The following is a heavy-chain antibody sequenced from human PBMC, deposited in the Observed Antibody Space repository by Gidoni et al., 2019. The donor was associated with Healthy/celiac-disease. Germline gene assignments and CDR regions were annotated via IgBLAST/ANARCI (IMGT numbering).Heavy chain of an antibody. Sequence: QVQLQESGPGLVTPSQTLSLTCPVSGGSISSGSSYWSWIRQPAGKGLEWIGRIYTSGSTNYNPSLKSRVTISVDTSKNQFSLKLSSVTAADTAVYYCARDVVLMVYATLYNWFDPWGQGTLVTVSS. CDR3: ARDVVLMVYATLYNWFDP. CDR1: GGSISSGSSY. CDR2: IYTSGST. D-gene: IGHD2-8*01. J-gene: IGHJ5*02. V-gene: IGHV4-61*02.